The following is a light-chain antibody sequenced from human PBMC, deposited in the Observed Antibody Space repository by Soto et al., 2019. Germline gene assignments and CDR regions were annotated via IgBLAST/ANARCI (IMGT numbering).Light chain of an antibody. J-gene: IGLJ2*01. CDR2: DVS. Sequence: QLVLTQPASVSGSPGQSITISCTGTSSDVGGYNYVVWYQQHPAKAPKLIIYDVSVRPSGVSNRFSGSKSGNTASLTISGLQAEDEADYYCSSYSSTSPVIFGGGTKVTVL. V-gene: IGLV2-14*01. CDR3: SSYSSTSPVI. CDR1: SSDVGGYNY.